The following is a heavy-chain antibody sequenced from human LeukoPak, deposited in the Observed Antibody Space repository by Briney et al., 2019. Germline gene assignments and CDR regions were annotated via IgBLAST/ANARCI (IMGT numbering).Heavy chain of an antibody. CDR2: IYTSGST. CDR3: ARSNTYYYGSSGYYSFDY. J-gene: IGHJ4*02. V-gene: IGHV4-4*07. D-gene: IGHD3-22*01. Sequence: KPSETLSLTCTVSGGSISSYYWSWIRQPAGKGLEWIGRIYTSGSTNYNPSLKSRVTMSVDTSKNQFSLKLSSVTAADTAVYYCARSNTYYYGSSGYYSFDYWAREPWSPSPQ. CDR1: GGSISSYY.